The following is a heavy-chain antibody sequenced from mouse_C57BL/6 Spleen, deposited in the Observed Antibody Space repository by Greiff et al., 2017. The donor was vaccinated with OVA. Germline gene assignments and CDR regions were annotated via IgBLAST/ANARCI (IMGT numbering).Heavy chain of an antibody. Sequence: QVQLQQSGPELVKPGASVKISCKASGYSFTSYYIHWVKQRPGQGLEWIGWIYPGSGNTKYNEKFKGKATLTADTSSSTAYMQLSSLTSEDSAVYYCARREDYDAAWFAYWGQGTLVTVSA. D-gene: IGHD2-4*01. V-gene: IGHV1-66*01. CDR1: GYSFTSYY. J-gene: IGHJ3*01. CDR3: ARREDYDAAWFAY. CDR2: IYPGSGNT.